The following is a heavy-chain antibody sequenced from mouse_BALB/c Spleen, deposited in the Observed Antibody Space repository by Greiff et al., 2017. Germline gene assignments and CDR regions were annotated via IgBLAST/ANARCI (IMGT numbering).Heavy chain of an antibody. J-gene: IGHJ1*01. Sequence: VKLMESGPGLVQPSQSLSITCTVSGFSLTSYGVHWVRQSPGKGLEWLGVIWSGGSTDYNAAFISRLSISKDNSKSQVFFKMNSLQANDTAIYYCARNLDGYYWYFDVWGAGTTVTVSS. CDR1: GFSLTSYG. V-gene: IGHV2-2*02. CDR2: IWSGGST. CDR3: ARNLDGYYWYFDV. D-gene: IGHD2-3*01.